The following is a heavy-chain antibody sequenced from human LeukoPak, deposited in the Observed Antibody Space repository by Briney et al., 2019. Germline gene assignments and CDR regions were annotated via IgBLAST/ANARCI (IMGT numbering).Heavy chain of an antibody. D-gene: IGHD6-19*01. Sequence: ASVKVSCKASGYRFTSYGLSWVRQAPGQGLEWMGWISAYNGNTNYAQKSQGRVTMTTDAYTSYMELRSLTSDDTAVYYCARDGMAVARLHYYGMDVWGQGTTVTVS. V-gene: IGHV1-18*01. CDR2: ISAYNGNT. CDR3: ARDGMAVARLHYYGMDV. J-gene: IGHJ6*02. CDR1: GYRFTSYG.